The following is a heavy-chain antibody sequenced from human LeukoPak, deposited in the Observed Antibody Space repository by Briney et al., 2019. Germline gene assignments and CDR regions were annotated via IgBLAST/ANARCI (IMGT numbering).Heavy chain of an antibody. CDR2: INPNSGGT. V-gene: IGHV1-2*02. CDR1: GYTFTSFY. J-gene: IGHJ4*02. Sequence: SGKLSCNAAGYTFTSFYINWVRQPPGQGLEWMGWINPNSGGTNYAQKFQGRVTMTRDTSISTAYMELSRLRSDDTAVYYCARDQTGDGFDYWGQGTLVTVSS. CDR3: ARDQTGDGFDY. D-gene: IGHD7-27*01.